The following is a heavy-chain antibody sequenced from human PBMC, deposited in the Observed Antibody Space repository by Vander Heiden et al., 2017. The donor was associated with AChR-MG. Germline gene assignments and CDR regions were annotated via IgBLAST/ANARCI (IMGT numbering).Heavy chain of an antibody. D-gene: IGHD3-10*01. Sequence: QVQLVQSGAEVKKPGAAVRVSCEASGYTLSDYHLHWVRQAPGQGLDWMGLINPNGGTKLAQSFQGRVTMTRDTSINTAYMELKGLTSDDTAVYYCARGKVAFWFGETRCETWGQGTLGTVSS. CDR3: ARGKVAFWFGETRCET. CDR1: GYTLSDYH. J-gene: IGHJ5*02. V-gene: IGHV1-2*06. CDR2: INPNGGT.